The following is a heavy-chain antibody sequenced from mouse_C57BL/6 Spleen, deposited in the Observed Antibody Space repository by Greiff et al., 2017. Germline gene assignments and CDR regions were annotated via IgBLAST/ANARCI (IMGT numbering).Heavy chain of an antibody. J-gene: IGHJ2*01. CDR3: ARWDGYYFDY. V-gene: IGHV1-69*01. CDR2: IDPSDSYT. D-gene: IGHD2-3*01. Sequence: QVQLQQPGAELVMPGASVKLSCKASGYTFTSYWMHWVKQRPGQGLEWIGEIDPSDSYTNYNQKFKGKSTLTVDNSSSTAYMQLSSLTSEDSAVYYCARWDGYYFDYWGQGTTLTVSS. CDR1: GYTFTSYW.